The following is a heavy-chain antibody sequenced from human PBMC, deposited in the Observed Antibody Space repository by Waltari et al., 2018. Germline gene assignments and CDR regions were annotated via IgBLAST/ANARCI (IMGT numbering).Heavy chain of an antibody. CDR3: ARVFSGSYSSFDY. CDR2: ISSSSSYI. Sequence: EVQLVESGGGLVKPGGSLRLSCAASGFTFSSYSMNWVRQAPGKGLEWVSSISSSSSYIYYADSVKGRFTISRDNAKNSLYLQMNSLRAEDTAVYYCARVFSGSYSSFDYWGQGTLVTVSS. CDR1: GFTFSSYS. D-gene: IGHD1-26*01. V-gene: IGHV3-21*01. J-gene: IGHJ4*02.